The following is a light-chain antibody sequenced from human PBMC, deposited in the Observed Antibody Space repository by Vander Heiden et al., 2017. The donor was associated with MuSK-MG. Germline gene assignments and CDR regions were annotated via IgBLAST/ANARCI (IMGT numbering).Light chain of an antibody. V-gene: IGKV1-39*01. CDR2: AAS. CDR3: QQTDSTPLYT. CDR1: QSISSY. J-gene: IGKJ2*01. Sequence: DIQMTQSPSPLSASVGDRVTITCRASQSISSYLNWYQQKPGKAPKLLIYAASSLQGGVPSRFSGSGSGTDFTLTISSLQPEDFATYYCQQTDSTPLYTFGQGTKLEIK.